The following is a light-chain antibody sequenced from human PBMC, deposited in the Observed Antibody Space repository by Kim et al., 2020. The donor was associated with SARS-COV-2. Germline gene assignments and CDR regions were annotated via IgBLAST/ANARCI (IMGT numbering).Light chain of an antibody. CDR2: AAS. CDR1: QDINTR. Sequence: DIQMTQSPSSLSAPVGDRVTITCRASQDINTRLVWYQQKPEKAPKTLIYAASNLQSGVPSRFSGSGSGTDFTLTISSLQPEDFATYYCQQYQRYPITFGQGTRLEIK. J-gene: IGKJ5*01. CDR3: QQYQRYPIT. V-gene: IGKV1D-16*01.